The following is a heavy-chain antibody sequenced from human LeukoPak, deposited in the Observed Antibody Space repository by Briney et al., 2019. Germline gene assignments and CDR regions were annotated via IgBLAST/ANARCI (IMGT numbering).Heavy chain of an antibody. CDR1: GGSFSGYY. CDR2: INHSGST. V-gene: IGHV4-34*01. D-gene: IGHD3-10*01. CDR3: ARVGTMVRGYYGMDV. J-gene: IGHJ6*02. Sequence: SETLSLTCAVYGGSFSGYYWSWIRQPPGKGLEWIGEINHSGSTNYNPSLKSRVTISVDTSKNQFSLKLSSVTAADTAVYYCARVGTMVRGYYGMDVWGQGTTVTVSS.